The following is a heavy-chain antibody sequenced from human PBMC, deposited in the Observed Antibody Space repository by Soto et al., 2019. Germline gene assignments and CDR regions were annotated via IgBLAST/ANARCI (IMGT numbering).Heavy chain of an antibody. CDR2: ISGSGGST. V-gene: IGHV3-23*01. J-gene: IGHJ6*02. CDR3: AKAFYSSSSVGSHYYYGMDV. CDR1: GFTFSSYA. Sequence: PGGSLRLSCAASGFTFSSYAMSWVRQAPGKGLEWVSAISGSGGSTYYADSVKGRFNISRDNSKNTLYLQMNSLRAEDTAVYYCAKAFYSSSSVGSHYYYGMDVWGQGTTVTVSS. D-gene: IGHD6-6*01.